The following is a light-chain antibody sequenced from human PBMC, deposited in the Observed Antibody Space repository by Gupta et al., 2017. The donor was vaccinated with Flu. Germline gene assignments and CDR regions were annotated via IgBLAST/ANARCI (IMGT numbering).Light chain of an antibody. Sequence: DIQMTQSPSSLSASVGDRVSISCRASQDINIGLAWYQQKPGKAPKRLIYAASTLQSGVPSRFSGSGSGTDFTLTISSLQPEDVATYYCQKDTGPPLTFDGGTRVEIK. CDR3: QKDTGPPLT. V-gene: IGKV1-27*01. CDR1: QDINIG. CDR2: AAS. J-gene: IGKJ4*01.